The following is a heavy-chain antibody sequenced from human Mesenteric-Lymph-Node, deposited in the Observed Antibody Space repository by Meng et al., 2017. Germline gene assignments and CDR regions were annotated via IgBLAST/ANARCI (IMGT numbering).Heavy chain of an antibody. CDR3: ARDSPGGYGYFDS. D-gene: IGHD5-12*01. CDR2: IHYSGTT. V-gene: IGHV4-30-4*01. Sequence: QVHLQESGPGLGKPSHTLSPTCTVSDGFTTSDDYYWSWIRQPPGKGLEWIGYIHYSGTTYYNPSLKSRIAISLDTSKNQFSLNLNSVTAADAAVYYCARDSPGGYGYFDSWGQGTLVTVSS. CDR1: DGFTTSDDYY. J-gene: IGHJ4*02.